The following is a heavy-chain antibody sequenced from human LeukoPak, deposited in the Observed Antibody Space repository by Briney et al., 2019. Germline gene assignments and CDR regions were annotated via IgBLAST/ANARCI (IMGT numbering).Heavy chain of an antibody. CDR3: ARDVYYYDSSGLYNFDY. Sequence: PGGSLRLSCAASGFTFSSYAMHWVRQAPGKGLEWVAVISYDGSNKYYADSVKGRFTISRDNSKNTLYLQMNSLRAEDTAVYYCARDVYYYDSSGLYNFDYWGQGTLVTVSS. CDR2: ISYDGSNK. V-gene: IGHV3-30-3*01. CDR1: GFTFSSYA. J-gene: IGHJ4*02. D-gene: IGHD3-22*01.